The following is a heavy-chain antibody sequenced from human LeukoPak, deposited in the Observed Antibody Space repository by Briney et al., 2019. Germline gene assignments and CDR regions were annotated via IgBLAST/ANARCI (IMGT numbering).Heavy chain of an antibody. V-gene: IGHV3-33*06. D-gene: IGHD6-19*01. CDR2: IWHDGSNK. CDR3: AKAAGYSSGWPFEY. J-gene: IGHJ4*02. CDR1: GFTFNSYG. Sequence: PGRSLRLSCAASGFTFNSYGIHWVRQAPGRGLEWVAVIWHDGSNKYYADSVKSRFTISRDNSKNTLYLQMNSLRAEDTAFYYCAKAAGYSSGWPFEYWGQGTLVTVSS.